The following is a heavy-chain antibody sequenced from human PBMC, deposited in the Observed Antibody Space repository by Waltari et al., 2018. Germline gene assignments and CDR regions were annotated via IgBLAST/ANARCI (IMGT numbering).Heavy chain of an antibody. CDR3: ARGYGSGSLRRLDY. J-gene: IGHJ4*02. CDR1: GGSFSGYY. D-gene: IGHD3-10*01. V-gene: IGHV4-34*01. Sequence: QVQLQQWGAGLLKPSETPSLTCAVYGGSFSGYYWSWIRQPPGKGLEWIGEINHSGGTNYNPSLKSRVTISVDTSKNQFSLKLSSVTAADTAVYYCARGYGSGSLRRLDYWGQGTLVTVSS. CDR2: INHSGGT.